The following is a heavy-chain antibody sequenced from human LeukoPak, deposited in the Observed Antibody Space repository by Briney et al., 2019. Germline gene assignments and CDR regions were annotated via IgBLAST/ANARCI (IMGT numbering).Heavy chain of an antibody. CDR3: AKVGATTVVDY. J-gene: IGHJ4*02. CDR2: ISGSGGST. Sequence: GASVKVSCKASGGTFSSYAMSWVRQAPGKGLEWVSAISGSGGSTYYADSVKGRFTISRDNSKNTLYLQMNSLRAEDTAVYYCAKVGATTVVDYWGQGTLVTVSS. D-gene: IGHD1-26*01. CDR1: GGTFSSYA. V-gene: IGHV3-23*01.